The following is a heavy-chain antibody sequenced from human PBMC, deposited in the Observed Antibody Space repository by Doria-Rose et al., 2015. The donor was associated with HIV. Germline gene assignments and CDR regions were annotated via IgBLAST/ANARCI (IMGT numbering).Heavy chain of an antibody. CDR2: FHPQDGET. D-gene: IGHD5-12*01. J-gene: IGHJ4*02. CDR1: GYTLTGLS. V-gene: IGHV1-24*01. CDR3: ATGHRDGFNYGGDF. Sequence: QFQLVQSGAEVKKPGASVRVSCKVSGYTLTGLSMHWVRQAPGKGLEWLGGFHPQDGETIYTQKFQGRVTMTEDTSTDTAYLELSSLTSEDTAVYYCATGHRDGFNYGGDFWGQGTLVTVSS.